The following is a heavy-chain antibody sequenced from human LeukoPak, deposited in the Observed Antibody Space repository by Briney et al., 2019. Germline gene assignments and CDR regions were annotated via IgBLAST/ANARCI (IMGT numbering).Heavy chain of an antibody. CDR1: GGTFSSYA. CDR3: AGRCSGSYYTGFDY. V-gene: IGHV1-69*11. D-gene: IGHD3-10*02. CDR2: IIPILGRA. J-gene: IGHJ4*02. Sequence: ASVTVSCKASGGTFSSYAISWVRQAPGQGLEWMGRIIPILGRANYARGFQGRVTITADESASTAYMELSSLRSEDTAVYYCAGRCSGSYYTGFDYWGQGTLVTVSS.